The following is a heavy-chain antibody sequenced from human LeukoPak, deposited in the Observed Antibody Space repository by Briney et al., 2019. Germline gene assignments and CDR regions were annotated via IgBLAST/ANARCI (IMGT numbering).Heavy chain of an antibody. V-gene: IGHV3-23*01. Sequence: GGSLRLSCAASGFTLGNYTMSWVRQAPGKGLEWVSAISGNGYNTYYADSVKGRFTISSESSGNTLYLQMHNLRAEDTAVYYCAKGVRLWFAFYFDYWGQGTLVTVSS. D-gene: IGHD3-10*01. CDR2: ISGNGYNT. CDR3: AKGVRLWFAFYFDY. J-gene: IGHJ4*02. CDR1: GFTLGNYT.